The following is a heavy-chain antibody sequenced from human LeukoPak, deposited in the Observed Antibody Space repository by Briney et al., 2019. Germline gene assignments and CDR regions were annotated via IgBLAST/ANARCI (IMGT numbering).Heavy chain of an antibody. V-gene: IGHV1-69*05. Sequence: SVRVSCKASGGTFSSYAISWVRQAPGQGLEWMGGIIPIFGTANYAQKFQGRVTITTDESTSTAYMELSSLRSEDTAVYYCAREILNCTNGVCYTDYFDYWGQGTLVTVSS. D-gene: IGHD2-8*01. CDR1: GGTFSSYA. CDR2: IIPIFGTA. CDR3: AREILNCTNGVCYTDYFDY. J-gene: IGHJ4*02.